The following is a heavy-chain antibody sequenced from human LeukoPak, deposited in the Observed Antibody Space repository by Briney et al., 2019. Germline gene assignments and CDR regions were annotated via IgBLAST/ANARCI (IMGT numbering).Heavy chain of an antibody. CDR2: ISAYNGNT. CDR1: GYTFTSYG. D-gene: IGHD3-10*01. Sequence: EASVTVSCKASGYTFTSYGISWVRQAPGQGLEWMGWISAYNGNTNYAQKLQGRVTMTTDTSTSTAYMELRSLRSDDTAVYYCARNRDIYGSGSYYQNWFDPWGQGTLVTVSS. V-gene: IGHV1-18*04. J-gene: IGHJ5*02. CDR3: ARNRDIYGSGSYYQNWFDP.